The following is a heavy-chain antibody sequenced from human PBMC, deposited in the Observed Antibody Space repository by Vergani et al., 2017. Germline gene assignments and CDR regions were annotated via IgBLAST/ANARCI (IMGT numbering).Heavy chain of an antibody. CDR1: GGTFSSYA. J-gene: IGHJ3*02. CDR2: IIPIFGTA. CDR3: ARGCSYDIYDDAFDI. Sequence: QVQLVQSGAEVKKPGSSVTVSCKASGGTFSSYAISWVRQAPGQGLGWMGGIIPIFGTANYAKKFQGRVTITADESTSTAYMEMSSLRSEDTAVYYCARGCSYDIYDDAFDIWGQGTMVTVSS. V-gene: IGHV1-69*01. D-gene: IGHD3-9*01.